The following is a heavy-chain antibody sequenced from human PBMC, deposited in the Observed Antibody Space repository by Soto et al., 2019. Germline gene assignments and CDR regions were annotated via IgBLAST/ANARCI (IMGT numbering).Heavy chain of an antibody. D-gene: IGHD6-13*01. Sequence: SETLSLTCTVSGDSISSRGYYWSWIRQHPGKGLEWIGYIHKSGSAYYNPSLESRVTISLDTSNNRFSLKLRSVTAADTAVYYCARPHFSSSYYFDYWGQGTTVTVSS. CDR3: ARPHFSSSYYFDY. J-gene: IGHJ4*03. V-gene: IGHV4-31*03. CDR1: GDSISSRGYY. CDR2: IHKSGSA.